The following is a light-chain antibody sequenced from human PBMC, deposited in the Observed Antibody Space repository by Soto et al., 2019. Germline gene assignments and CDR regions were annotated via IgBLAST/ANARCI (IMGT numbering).Light chain of an antibody. V-gene: IGLV4-69*01. CDR1: SGHSSYA. CDR3: QTWGPGLVV. CDR2: LNSDGSH. Sequence: QLVLTQSPSASASLGASVKLTCTLSSGHSSYAIAWHQQQPEQGPRYLMKLNSDGSHSKGDGIPDRFSGSSSGAERYLTISSLQSEDEADYYCQTWGPGLVVFGGGTKLTVL. J-gene: IGLJ2*01.